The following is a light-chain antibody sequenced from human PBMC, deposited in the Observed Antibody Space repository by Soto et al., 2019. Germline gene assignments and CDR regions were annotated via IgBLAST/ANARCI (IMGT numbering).Light chain of an antibody. Sequence: EIVLTQSPGTLSLSPGERATLSCRASQSVSSSYLAWYQQKPGQAPRLLIYGVFSRATGIPDRFSGSGSGTDFTLTISRLETEDFAVYYCQHYVSSPPITFGQGTRLEIK. J-gene: IGKJ5*01. V-gene: IGKV3-20*01. CDR1: QSVSSSY. CDR2: GVF. CDR3: QHYVSSPPIT.